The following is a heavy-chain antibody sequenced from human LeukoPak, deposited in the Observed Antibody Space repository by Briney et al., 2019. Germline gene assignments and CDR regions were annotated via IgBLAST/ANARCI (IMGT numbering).Heavy chain of an antibody. Sequence: KPSETLSLTCTVSGSSISSSSYYWGWIRQPPGKGLEWIGYIYYSGSTNYNPSLKSRVTISLDTSKNHFSLKLSSVTAADTAVYYCARLTPSPSYSSGWLGFDYWGQGTLVTVSS. CDR1: GSSISSSSYY. D-gene: IGHD6-19*01. V-gene: IGHV4-61*05. CDR2: IYYSGST. CDR3: ARLTPSPSYSSGWLGFDY. J-gene: IGHJ4*02.